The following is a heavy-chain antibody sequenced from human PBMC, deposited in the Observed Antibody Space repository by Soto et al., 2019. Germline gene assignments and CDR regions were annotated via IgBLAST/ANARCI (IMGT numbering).Heavy chain of an antibody. D-gene: IGHD4-4*01. V-gene: IGHV4-39*01. J-gene: IGHJ6*02. Sequence: PSETLSLTCTVSGGSISSSSYYWGWIRQPPGKGLEWIGSIYYSGSTYYNPSLKSRVTISVDTSKNQFSLKLSSVTAADTAVYYCAKTDHDYSIDYYYGMDVWGQGTTVTVSS. CDR1: GGSISSSSYY. CDR2: IYYSGST. CDR3: AKTDHDYSIDYYYGMDV.